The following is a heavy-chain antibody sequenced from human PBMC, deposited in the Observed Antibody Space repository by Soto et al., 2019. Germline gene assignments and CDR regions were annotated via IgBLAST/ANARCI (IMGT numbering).Heavy chain of an antibody. CDR2: IKSKTDGGTT. D-gene: IGHD3-10*01. CDR1: GFTFSNAW. CDR3: TTAGLPVITMVRGVILDVIA. V-gene: IGHV3-15*01. J-gene: IGHJ5*02. Sequence: GGSLRLSCAASGFTFSNAWMSWVRQAPGKGLEWVGRIKSKTDGGTTDYAAPVKGRFTISRDDSKNTLYLQMNSLKTEDTAVYYCTTAGLPVITMVRGVILDVIAWGQGTLVTVSS.